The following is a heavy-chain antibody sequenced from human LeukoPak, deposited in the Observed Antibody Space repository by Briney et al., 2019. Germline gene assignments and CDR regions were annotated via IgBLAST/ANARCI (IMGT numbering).Heavy chain of an antibody. Sequence: ASVKVSCKASGYTFTSYDIHWARQAPGQGLVWMGWMNPNSANTGYAQKFQGRVTMTRDTSISTAYMELSSLRSEDTAVYYCARDTRNWFDPWGQGTLVTVSS. J-gene: IGHJ5*02. D-gene: IGHD1-26*01. CDR3: ARDTRNWFDP. V-gene: IGHV1-8*01. CDR2: MNPNSANT. CDR1: GYTFTSYD.